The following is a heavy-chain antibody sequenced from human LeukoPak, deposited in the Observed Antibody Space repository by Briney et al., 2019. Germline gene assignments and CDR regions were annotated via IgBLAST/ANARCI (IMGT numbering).Heavy chain of an antibody. D-gene: IGHD3-16*01. CDR1: GFTFSSYS. CDR3: ARQPIYEAYFDF. J-gene: IGHJ4*02. CDR2: ISSSSSYI. Sequence: GGSLRLSCAASGFTFSSYSMNWVRQAPGKGLEWVPSISSSSSYIYYADSVKGRFTISRDNAENSLFLQMNSLRADDTAVYFCARQPIYEAYFDFWGRGTLVTVSS. V-gene: IGHV3-21*01.